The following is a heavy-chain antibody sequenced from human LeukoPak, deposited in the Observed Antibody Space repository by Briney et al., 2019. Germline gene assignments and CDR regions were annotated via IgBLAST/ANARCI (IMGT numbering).Heavy chain of an antibody. CDR2: IIPIFGTA. Sequence: SVKVSCKASGGTFSSYAISWVRQAPGQGLEWMGGIIPIFGTANYAQKFQGRVTITTDESTSTAYMELSSLRSEDTAVYYCARAAFWHYDSSGLLFDYWGQGTLVTVSS. V-gene: IGHV1-69*05. J-gene: IGHJ4*02. CDR1: GGTFSSYA. CDR3: ARAAFWHYDSSGLLFDY. D-gene: IGHD3-22*01.